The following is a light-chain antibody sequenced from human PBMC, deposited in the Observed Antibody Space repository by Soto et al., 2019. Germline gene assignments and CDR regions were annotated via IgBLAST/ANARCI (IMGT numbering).Light chain of an antibody. V-gene: IGKV3-15*01. CDR1: QGVGSN. J-gene: IGKJ2*01. Sequence: EIVMTQSPGTLSVSPGERATLSCRASQGVGSNLAWYQQRPGQAPRLLIYAASTRATDIPARFTGRGSGTEFTLTISSLQSEDFAVYFCQQYNNWPPNTFGQGTKVEIK. CDR3: QQYNNWPPNT. CDR2: AAS.